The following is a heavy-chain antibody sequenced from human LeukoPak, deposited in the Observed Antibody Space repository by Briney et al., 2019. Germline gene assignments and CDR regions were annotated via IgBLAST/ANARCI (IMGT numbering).Heavy chain of an antibody. D-gene: IGHD1-26*01. CDR2: FDPEDGET. J-gene: IGHJ3*02. CDR1: GYTLTELS. V-gene: IGHV1-24*01. Sequence: GASVKVSCKVSGYTLTELSMHWVRQAPGKGLEWMGGFDPEDGETIYAQKFQGRVTMTEDTSTDTAYMELSSLRSEDTAVYYCARALNQRTYLGAFDIWGQGTMVTVSS. CDR3: ARALNQRTYLGAFDI.